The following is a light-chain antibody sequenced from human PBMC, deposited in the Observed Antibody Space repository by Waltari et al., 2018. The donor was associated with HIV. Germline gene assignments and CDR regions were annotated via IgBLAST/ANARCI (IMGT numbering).Light chain of an antibody. CDR1: PRDFDLFDF. V-gene: IGLV2-23*02. CDR2: EVH. CDR3: SSYAGSRILV. Sequence: SALTHPASVSGSPGQSIPIPCPGPPRDFDLFDFVPGYQHPPGTAPTRIIYEVHLRPSGVSHRFSGSKSGDTASLTISGLRAEDEADYYCSSYAGSRILVFGGGTKLTVL. J-gene: IGLJ3*02.